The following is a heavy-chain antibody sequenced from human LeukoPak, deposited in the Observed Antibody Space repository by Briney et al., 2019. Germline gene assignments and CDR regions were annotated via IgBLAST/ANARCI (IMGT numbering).Heavy chain of an antibody. D-gene: IGHD1-26*01. J-gene: IGHJ4*02. CDR3: ARQSPLHSGSLH. V-gene: IGHV4-39*01. CDR1: GGSISSSSYY. CDR2: IYYSGST. Sequence: PSETLSLTCTVSGGSISSSSYYWGWIRQPPGKGLEWIGSIYYSGSTYYNPSLKSRVTISVDTSKNQFSLKLSSVTAADTAVYYCARQSPLHSGSLHWGQGTLVTVSS.